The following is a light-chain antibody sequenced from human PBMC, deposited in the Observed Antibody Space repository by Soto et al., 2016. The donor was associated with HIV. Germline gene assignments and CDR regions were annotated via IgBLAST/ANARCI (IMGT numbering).Light chain of an antibody. CDR1: NIGDKS. Sequence: SYVVTQPPSVSVAPGKTASITCGGNNIGDKSVHWYWQKPGQAPVLVVYDDSDRPSEIPERFSGSNSENMATLTISRVEAGDEADYYCQVWDNSRDEVVFGGGTKADRP. J-gene: IGLJ2*01. CDR2: DDS. V-gene: IGLV3-21*03. CDR3: QVWDNSRDEVV.